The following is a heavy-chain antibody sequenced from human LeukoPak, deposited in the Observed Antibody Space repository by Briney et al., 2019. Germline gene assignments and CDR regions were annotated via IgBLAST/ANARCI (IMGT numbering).Heavy chain of an antibody. CDR3: AKDLYGFYAMDV. V-gene: IGHV3-23*01. J-gene: IGHJ6*02. Sequence: PGGSLRLSCAASGFTFRTYAMSWVRQAPGEGLEWVSGISGSGDSSYYADSVKGRFTISRDNSGNTLYLQMNSLRAEDTAVYYCAKDLYGFYAMDVWGQGTTVTVSS. D-gene: IGHD4-17*01. CDR2: ISGSGDSS. CDR1: GFTFRTYA.